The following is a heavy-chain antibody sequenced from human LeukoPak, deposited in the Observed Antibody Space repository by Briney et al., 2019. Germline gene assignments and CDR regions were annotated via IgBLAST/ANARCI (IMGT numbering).Heavy chain of an antibody. D-gene: IGHD3-3*01. V-gene: IGHV3-7*01. Sequence: GGSLRLSCAASRITFTYWMSWVRQAPGKGLEWVANIKQDGSEKYYVDSVKGRFTISRDNAKRSLFLQMNSLRAQDTAVYYCASSFSDDFGSGHFWGRGTLVTVSS. CDR1: RITFTYW. CDR3: ASSFSDDFGSGHF. CDR2: IKQDGSEK. J-gene: IGHJ4*02.